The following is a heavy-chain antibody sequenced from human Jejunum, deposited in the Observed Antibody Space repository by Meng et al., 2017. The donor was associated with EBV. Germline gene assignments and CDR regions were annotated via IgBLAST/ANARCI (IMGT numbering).Heavy chain of an antibody. V-gene: IGHV4-4*02. J-gene: IGHJ4*02. CDR3: ARGSDYVWVF. CDR1: GDSISSNNW. CDR2: IFHTGTT. D-gene: IGHD3-16*01. Sequence: QGQLQESGPGLGKPSGTLSRTCAVSGDSISSNNWWSWVRQSPGQGLEWIGEIFHTGTTTYNPSLKSRVTISVDKSKNQFSLNLNSVTAADTAVYYCARGSDYVWVFGGQGTLVTVSS.